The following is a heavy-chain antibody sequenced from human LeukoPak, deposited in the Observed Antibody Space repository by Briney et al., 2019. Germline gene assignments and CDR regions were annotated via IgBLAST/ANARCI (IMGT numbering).Heavy chain of an antibody. CDR2: INSDGSST. V-gene: IGHV3-74*01. CDR1: GFTFSSYW. Sequence: GGSLRLSCAASGFTFSSYWMHWVRQAPGKGLVWVSRINSDGSSTSYADPVKGRFTISRDNAKNTLYLQMNSLRAEDTAVYYCARDPYYYDSSGYYRDDYFDYWGQGTLVTVSS. D-gene: IGHD3-22*01. CDR3: ARDPYYYDSSGYYRDDYFDY. J-gene: IGHJ4*02.